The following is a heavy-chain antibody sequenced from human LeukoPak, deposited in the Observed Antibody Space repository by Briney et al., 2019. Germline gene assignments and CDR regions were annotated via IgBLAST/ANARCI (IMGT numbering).Heavy chain of an antibody. CDR1: GFTFSNYW. V-gene: IGHV3-7*04. D-gene: IGHD2-8*01. Sequence: GGSLRLSCAASGFTFSNYWMSWVRQAPGKGLEWVANIKQDGSEKYYVDSVKGQFTISRDNAKNSLYLQMNSLRVEDSAEYYCARGFYFSMTELYYLDLWGRGTLVTVSS. J-gene: IGHJ2*01. CDR2: IKQDGSEK. CDR3: ARGFYFSMTELYYLDL.